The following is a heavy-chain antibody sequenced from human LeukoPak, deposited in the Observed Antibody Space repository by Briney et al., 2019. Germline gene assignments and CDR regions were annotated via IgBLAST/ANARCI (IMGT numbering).Heavy chain of an antibody. CDR1: GDSMSDFY. CDR3: ARVFRGAVTSNWFDP. V-gene: IGHV4-59*01. Sequence: SETLSLTCTVSGDSMSDFYWTWIRQTPGKGLEWIGFISSSGNSNYSPSLESRVSFSLDTSKNQFSLSLKSVTAPDTAVYYCARVFRGAVTSNWFDPWGQGILVTVSS. D-gene: IGHD3-3*01. CDR2: ISSSGNS. J-gene: IGHJ5*02.